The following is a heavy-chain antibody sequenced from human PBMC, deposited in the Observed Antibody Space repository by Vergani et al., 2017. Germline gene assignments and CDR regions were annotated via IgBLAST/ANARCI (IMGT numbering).Heavy chain of an antibody. J-gene: IGHJ4*02. CDR1: GGTFSSYA. CDR2: IIPIFGTA. CDR3: ARDPDYGDYADDY. Sequence: QVQLVQSGAEVKKSGSSVKVSCKASGGTFSSYAISWVRQAPGQGLEWMGGIIPIFGTANYGQKFQGRVTITADKSTSTAYMELSSLRSEDTAVYYCARDPDYGDYADDYWGQGTLVTVSS. V-gene: IGHV1-69*06. D-gene: IGHD4-17*01.